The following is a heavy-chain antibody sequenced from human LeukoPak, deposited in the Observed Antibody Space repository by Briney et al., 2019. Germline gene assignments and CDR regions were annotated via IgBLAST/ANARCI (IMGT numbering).Heavy chain of an antibody. V-gene: IGHV3-30*01. Sequence: QTGGSLRLSCAASGFTFSSYAMHWVRQAPGKGREGVAVISYEGSNKYYADSVKGRFTISRDNSKNTLYLQMNSLRAEDTAVYYCARGVVVVPAAIDGDYYYYMDVWGKGTTVTVSS. CDR2: ISYEGSNK. D-gene: IGHD2-2*01. CDR1: GFTFSSYA. CDR3: ARGVVVVPAAIDGDYYYYMDV. J-gene: IGHJ6*03.